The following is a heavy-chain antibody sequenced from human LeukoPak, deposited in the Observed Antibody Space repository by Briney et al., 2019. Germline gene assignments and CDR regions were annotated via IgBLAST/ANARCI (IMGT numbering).Heavy chain of an antibody. V-gene: IGHV3-30-3*01. D-gene: IGHD6-19*01. CDR3: ARGLNIAVAGSSHFDY. CDR1: GFTFSSYA. CDR2: ISYDGSNK. J-gene: IGHJ4*02. Sequence: GGSLRLSCAASGFTFSSYAMHWVRQAPGKGLEWVAVISYDGSNKYYADSVKGRFTISRDNSKNTLYLQMNSLRAEDTAVYYCARGLNIAVAGSSHFDYWGQGTLVTVSS.